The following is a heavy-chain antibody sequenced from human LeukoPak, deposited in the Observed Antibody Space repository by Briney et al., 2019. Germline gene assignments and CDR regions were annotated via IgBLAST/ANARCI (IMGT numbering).Heavy chain of an antibody. V-gene: IGHV3-7*01. Sequence: PGGSLRLSCAASGFTFSSYWMSWVRQAPGKGLEWVANIKQDGSEKYYVDSVKGRFTISRDNAKNSLYLQMNSLRAEDTAVYYCAREGCSGGSCYYPPNNWFDPWGQGTLVTVSS. CDR3: AREGCSGGSCYYPPNNWFDP. J-gene: IGHJ5*02. CDR1: GFTFSSYW. CDR2: IKQDGSEK. D-gene: IGHD2-15*01.